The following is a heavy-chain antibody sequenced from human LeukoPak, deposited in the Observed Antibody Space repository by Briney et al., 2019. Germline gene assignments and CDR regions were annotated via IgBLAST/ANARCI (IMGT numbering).Heavy chain of an antibody. Sequence: GGSLRLSCAASGFTFSSYWMSWVRQAPGKGLEWVANIKQDGSEKYYVDSVKGRFTISRDNAKNSLYLQMNSLRAEDTAMYYCARDAYGSGKGYFDYWGQGTLVTVSS. V-gene: IGHV3-7*01. J-gene: IGHJ4*02. CDR1: GFTFSSYW. D-gene: IGHD3-10*01. CDR2: IKQDGSEK. CDR3: ARDAYGSGKGYFDY.